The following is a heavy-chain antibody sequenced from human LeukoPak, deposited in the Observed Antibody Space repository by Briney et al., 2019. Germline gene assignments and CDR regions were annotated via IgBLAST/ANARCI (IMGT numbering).Heavy chain of an antibody. J-gene: IGHJ4*02. Sequence: ASVKVSCKASGYTFTGYYLHWVRQAPGQGLEWMGWINPSSGGTNYAQKFQGRVTMTRDTSISTAYMELSRLISDDTAVYYCARVFVDYPFDYWGQGTLVTVSS. CDR2: INPSSGGT. CDR1: GYTFTGYY. D-gene: IGHD5-12*01. V-gene: IGHV1-2*02. CDR3: ARVFVDYPFDY.